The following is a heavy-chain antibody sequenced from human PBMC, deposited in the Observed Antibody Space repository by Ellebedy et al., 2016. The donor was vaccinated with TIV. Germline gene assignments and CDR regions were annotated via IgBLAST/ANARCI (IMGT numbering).Heavy chain of an antibody. CDR1: GYSISSGYY. D-gene: IGHD6-19*01. Sequence: SETLSLTXTVSGYSISSGYYWGWIRQPPGKGLEWIGSIYHSGSTYYNPSLKSRVTISVDTSKNQFSLKLSSVTAADTAVYYCAREGGKAVAGIRHYYGMDVWGQGTTVTVSS. CDR2: IYHSGST. V-gene: IGHV4-38-2*02. CDR3: AREGGKAVAGIRHYYGMDV. J-gene: IGHJ6*02.